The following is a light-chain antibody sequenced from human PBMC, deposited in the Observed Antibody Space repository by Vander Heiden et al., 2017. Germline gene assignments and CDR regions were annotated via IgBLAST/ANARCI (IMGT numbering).Light chain of an antibody. Sequence: DILLSPSPHPLARSLGERATINCKSSQSVLYSSNNKNYLAWYQQKPGQPPKLLISWASARESGVPDRFSGSGSGTDFTLTISSLQAEDVAVYYCQQYYSTPQTFGQGTKVEIK. CDR1: QSVLYSSNNKNY. CDR2: WAS. V-gene: IGKV4-1*01. CDR3: QQYYSTPQT. J-gene: IGKJ1*01.